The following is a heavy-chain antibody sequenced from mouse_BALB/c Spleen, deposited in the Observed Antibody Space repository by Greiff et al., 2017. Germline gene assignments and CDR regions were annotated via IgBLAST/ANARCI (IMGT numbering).Heavy chain of an antibody. J-gene: IGHJ3*01. CDR3: ARHEGNPWFAY. V-gene: IGHV5-12-2*01. CDR1: GFTFSSYT. CDR2: ISNGGGST. D-gene: IGHD2-1*01. Sequence: EVHLVESGGGLVKPGGSLKLSCAASGFTFSSYTMSWVRQTPEKRLEWVAYISNGGGSTYYPDTVKGRFTISRDNAKNTLYLQMSSLKSEDTAMYYCARHEGNPWFAYWGQGTLVTVSA.